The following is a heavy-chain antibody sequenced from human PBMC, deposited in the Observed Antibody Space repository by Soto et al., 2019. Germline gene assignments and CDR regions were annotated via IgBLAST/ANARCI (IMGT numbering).Heavy chain of an antibody. Sequence: GGSLRLSCAASGFTFSSYWMSWVRQAPGKGLEWVANIKPDGSEKYYVDSVKGRFTISRDNAKNSLYLQMNSLRAEDTAVYYCAREGRYYNSGGMVVWGQGITVTAS. D-gene: IGHD3-22*01. CDR2: IKPDGSEK. V-gene: IGHV3-7*01. CDR3: AREGRYYNSGGMVV. CDR1: GFTFSSYW. J-gene: IGHJ6*02.